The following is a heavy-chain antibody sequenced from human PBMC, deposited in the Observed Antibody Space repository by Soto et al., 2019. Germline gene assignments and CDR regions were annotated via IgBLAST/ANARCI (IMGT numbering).Heavy chain of an antibody. D-gene: IGHD1-1*01. J-gene: IGHJ5*02. CDR3: ARDWGTTGWYWFDP. Sequence: QVRLQESGPGLVKPSGTLSLICAVSGGSISSFNWWSWVRQSPEKGLEWIGEIYHNGSTNYNPSLKSRLTISVDKSKNQFSLELTSVTAADTAVYYCARDWGTTGWYWFDPWGQGTLVTVSS. CDR1: GGSISSFNW. V-gene: IGHV4-4*02. CDR2: IYHNGST.